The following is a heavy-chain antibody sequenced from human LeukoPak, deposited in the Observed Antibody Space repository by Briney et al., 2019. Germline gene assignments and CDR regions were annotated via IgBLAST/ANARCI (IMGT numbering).Heavy chain of an antibody. Sequence: PGGSLRLSCAASGFTFGSHSMNWVRQAPGKGLEWVSHISSSSSTIYYADSVKGRFTSSRDNAKNILYLQMNSLRAEDTAVYYCARDGGIQLWYGDYWGQGTLVTVSS. V-gene: IGHV3-48*01. J-gene: IGHJ4*02. D-gene: IGHD5-18*01. CDR1: GFTFGSHS. CDR3: ARDGGIQLWYGDY. CDR2: ISSSSSTI.